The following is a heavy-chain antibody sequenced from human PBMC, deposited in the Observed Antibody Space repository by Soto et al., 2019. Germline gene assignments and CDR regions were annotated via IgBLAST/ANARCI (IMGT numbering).Heavy chain of an antibody. CDR2: ISSSSSYI. J-gene: IGHJ4*02. CDR1: GFTFSSYS. CDR3: ARDDDTTSHYGMLT. V-gene: IGHV3-21*01. D-gene: IGHD3-22*01. Sequence: GGSLRLSCAASGFTFSSYSMNWVRQAPGKGLEWVSSISSSSSYIYYADSVKGRFTISRDNAKNSLYLQMNSLRAEDTAVYYCARDDDTTSHYGMLTWGQVSQVTVSS.